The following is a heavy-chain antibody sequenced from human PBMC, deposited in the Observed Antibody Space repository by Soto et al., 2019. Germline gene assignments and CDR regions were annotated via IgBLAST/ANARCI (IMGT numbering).Heavy chain of an antibody. CDR1: GFTFSSYA. D-gene: IGHD6-13*01. CDR3: SKDRDGAAAGPTKFYGMDV. J-gene: IGHJ6*02. Sequence: EVQLLESGGGLVQPGGSLRLSCAASGFTFSSYAMSWVRQAPGKGREWVSVIGGSGDSTYYADSVRGRFTISSDNSKNTLYLQMNSLRAEDTAVYYCSKDRDGAAAGPTKFYGMDVWGQGTTVTVSS. CDR2: IGGSGDST. V-gene: IGHV3-23*01.